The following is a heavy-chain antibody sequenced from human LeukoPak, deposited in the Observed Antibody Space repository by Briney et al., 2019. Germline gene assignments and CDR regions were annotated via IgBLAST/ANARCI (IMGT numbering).Heavy chain of an antibody. J-gene: IGHJ3*02. CDR2: ISYDGSNK. Sequence: GRSLRLSCAASGFTFSSYGMHWVRQAPGKGLEWVVVISYDGSNKYYADSVKGRFTISRDNSKNTLYLQMNSLRAEDTAVYYCAKDPSRYCSSTSCYGAAFDIWGQGTMVTVSS. CDR1: GFTFSSYG. V-gene: IGHV3-30*18. CDR3: AKDPSRYCSSTSCYGAAFDI. D-gene: IGHD2-2*01.